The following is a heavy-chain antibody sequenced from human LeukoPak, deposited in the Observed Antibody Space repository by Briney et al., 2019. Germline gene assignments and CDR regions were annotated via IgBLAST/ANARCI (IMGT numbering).Heavy chain of an antibody. CDR3: AKELYGWYYDY. V-gene: IGHV3-23*01. D-gene: IGHD6-19*01. J-gene: IGHJ4*02. CDR1: GFTFSSYG. CDR2: ISGSDGST. Sequence: GGSLRLSCAASGFTFSSYGMHWVRQAPGKGLEWVSAISGSDGSTNYADSVKGRFSISRDNSKNTLYLHMKSLTAEDTAVYYCAKELYGWYYDYWGQGTLVTVSS.